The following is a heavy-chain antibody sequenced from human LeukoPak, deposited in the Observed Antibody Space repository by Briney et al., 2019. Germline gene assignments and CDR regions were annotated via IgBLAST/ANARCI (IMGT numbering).Heavy chain of an antibody. D-gene: IGHD2-21*02. V-gene: IGHV3-33*01. J-gene: IGHJ4*02. CDR2: IWYDGSKQ. CDR1: GFTFSKNG. Sequence: PRGSLRLSCAASGFTFSKNGMHWVRQAPGKGLEWVALIWYDGSKQYYADSVKGRFTISRDSSTLFLQMSSLRAEDTAVYYCARFTGGDYYGRLDYWGQGTLVTVSS. CDR3: ARFTGGDYYGRLDY.